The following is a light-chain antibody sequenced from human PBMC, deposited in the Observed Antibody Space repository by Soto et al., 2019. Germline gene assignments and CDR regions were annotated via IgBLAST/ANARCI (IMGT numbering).Light chain of an antibody. CDR2: DVD. CDR1: SSDVGYYNY. V-gene: IGLV2-14*01. Sequence: QSALTQPASVSGSPGQSITISCTGTSSDVGYYNYVSWYQQHPGKAPKLMIYDVDHRPSGVSNRFSGSKSGNTASLTISGLQAEDEADYSCSSYTTSGVLFGGGTKLTVL. CDR3: SSYTTSGVL. J-gene: IGLJ2*01.